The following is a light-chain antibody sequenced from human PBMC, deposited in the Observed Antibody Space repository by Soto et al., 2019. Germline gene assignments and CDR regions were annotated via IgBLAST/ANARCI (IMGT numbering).Light chain of an antibody. Sequence: QAASVSGSPGQSITISCTGTSSDVGGYNYVSWYQQHPGKAPKLMIYDVSNRPSGVSNRFSGSKSGNTASLTISGLQAEDEADYYCSSYTSSSTKVFGTGTKVTVL. J-gene: IGLJ1*01. CDR3: SSYTSSSTKV. CDR1: SSDVGGYNY. V-gene: IGLV2-14*01. CDR2: DVS.